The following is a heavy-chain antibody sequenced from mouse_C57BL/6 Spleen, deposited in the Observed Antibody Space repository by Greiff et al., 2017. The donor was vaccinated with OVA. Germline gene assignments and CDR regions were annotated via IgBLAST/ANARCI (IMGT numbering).Heavy chain of an antibody. CDR3: ARSRTGTYAMDY. CDR1: GYTFTSYW. V-gene: IGHV1-50*01. CDR2: IDPSDSYT. J-gene: IGHJ4*01. D-gene: IGHD4-1*01. Sequence: QVQLQQSGAELVKPGASVKLSCKASGYTFTSYWMQWVKQRPGQGLEWIGEIDPSDSYTNYNQKFKGKATLTVDTSSSTAYMQLSSLTSEDSAVYYCARSRTGTYAMDYWGQGTSVTVSS.